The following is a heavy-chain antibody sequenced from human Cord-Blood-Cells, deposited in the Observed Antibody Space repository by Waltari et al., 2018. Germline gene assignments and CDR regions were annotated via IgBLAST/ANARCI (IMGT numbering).Heavy chain of an antibody. D-gene: IGHD3-3*01. CDR2: IVVGSGNT. CDR3: AADPFRSGYLDAFDI. CDR1: GFTFTSSA. Sequence: QIQLVQSGPEGKKPGTSVKVSCKASGFTFTSSAVQWVRQARGQRLEWIGWIVVGSGNTNYAQKFQERVTITRDMSTSTAYMELSSLRSEDTAVYYCAADPFRSGYLDAFDIWGQGTMVTVSS. V-gene: IGHV1-58*01. J-gene: IGHJ3*02.